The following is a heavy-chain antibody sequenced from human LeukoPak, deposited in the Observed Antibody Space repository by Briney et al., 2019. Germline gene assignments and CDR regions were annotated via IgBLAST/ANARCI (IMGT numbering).Heavy chain of an antibody. CDR1: GFSFDTYA. Sequence: SGGPLRLSCVASGFSFDTYAMAWVRQAPGKGLEWASSISTDGRGTSYAASVKGRFIISRDNSKNTVYLQMNSLRAEDTAVYYCARDVGGDLIDFWGQGTLVTVSS. V-gene: IGHV3-23*01. D-gene: IGHD2-21*02. CDR2: ISTDGRGT. CDR3: ARDVGGDLIDF. J-gene: IGHJ4*02.